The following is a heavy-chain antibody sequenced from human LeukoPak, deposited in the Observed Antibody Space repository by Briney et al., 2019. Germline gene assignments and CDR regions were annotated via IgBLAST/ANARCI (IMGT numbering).Heavy chain of an antibody. D-gene: IGHD2-8*01. CDR2: IIPILGIA. J-gene: IGHJ6*02. V-gene: IGHV1-69*02. CDR3: AVQNCTNGVCYPYYGMDV. CDR1: GGTFSSYT. Sequence: SVKVSCKASGGTFSSYTISWVRQAPGQGLEWMGRIIPILGIANYAQKFQGRVTITTDKSTSTAYMELSSLRSEDTAVYYCAVQNCTNGVCYPYYGMDVWGQGTTVTVSS.